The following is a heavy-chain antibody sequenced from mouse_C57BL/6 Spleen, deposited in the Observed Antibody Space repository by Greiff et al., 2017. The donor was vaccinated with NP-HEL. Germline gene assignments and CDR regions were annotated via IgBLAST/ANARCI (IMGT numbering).Heavy chain of an antibody. CDR1: GYTFTSYW. CDR3: AREGDDYDSYWYFDV. CDR2: IHPNSGST. J-gene: IGHJ1*03. D-gene: IGHD2-4*01. V-gene: IGHV1-64*01. Sequence: QVQLQQPGAELVKPGASVKLSCKASGYTFTSYWMHWVKQRPGQGLEWIGMIHPNSGSTNYNEKFKSKATLTVDKSSSTAYMQLSSLTTENSAVYYGAREGDDYDSYWYFDVWGKGTTVTVSS.